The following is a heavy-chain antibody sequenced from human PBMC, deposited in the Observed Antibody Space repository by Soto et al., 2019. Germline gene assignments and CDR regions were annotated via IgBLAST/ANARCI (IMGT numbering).Heavy chain of an antibody. D-gene: IGHD6-13*01. Sequence: SGPTLVNPTQTLTLTCTFSGFSLSTSGVGVGWIRQPPGKALEWLALISWNDEKRYSPSLKSRLTITKDTSKNQVVLTMTNMDPVDTATYFCANRPPRSWTFDYWGQGTLATVSS. CDR3: ANRPPRSWTFDY. CDR2: ISWNDEK. CDR1: GFSLSTSGVG. J-gene: IGHJ4*02. V-gene: IGHV2-5*01.